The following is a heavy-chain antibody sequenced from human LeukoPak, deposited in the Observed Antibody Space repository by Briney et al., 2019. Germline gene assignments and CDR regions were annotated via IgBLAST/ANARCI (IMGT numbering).Heavy chain of an antibody. Sequence: PSETLSLTCTVSGASITSYHWSWIRQPAGKGLEWIGRMFYSGNTDYNPSLKSRLTMSIDTSKNQFSLKLSSVTAADTAVYYCARHLVVPAAIPDYWGQGTLVTVSS. CDR3: ARHLVVPAAIPDY. V-gene: IGHV4-4*07. CDR1: GASITSYH. D-gene: IGHD2-2*01. CDR2: MFYSGNT. J-gene: IGHJ4*02.